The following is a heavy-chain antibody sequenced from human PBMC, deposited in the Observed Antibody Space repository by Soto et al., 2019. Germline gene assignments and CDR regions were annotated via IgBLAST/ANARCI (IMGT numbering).Heavy chain of an antibody. CDR3: AKDLEVLSARFES. Sequence: GGSLRLSCRASGFTFGNYAMAWVRQAPGKGLEWVSGISASGGRTYYADSAKGRFTISRDNSNNTLYLQMSSLRVEDTAVYYCAKDLEVLSARFESWGQGALVTVSS. V-gene: IGHV3-23*01. CDR2: ISASGGRT. CDR1: GFTFGNYA. J-gene: IGHJ4*02. D-gene: IGHD2-15*01.